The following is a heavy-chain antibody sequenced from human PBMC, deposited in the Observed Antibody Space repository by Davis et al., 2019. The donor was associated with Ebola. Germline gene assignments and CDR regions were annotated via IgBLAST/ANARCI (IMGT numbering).Heavy chain of an antibody. J-gene: IGHJ4*02. D-gene: IGHD6-13*01. CDR3: TRGFRAAAGR. CDR1: GFTFSSYW. V-gene: IGHV3-7*01. CDR2: IKQDGSEK. Sequence: GESLKISCAASGFTFSSYWMSWVRQAPGKGLAWVANIKQDGSEKYYVDSVKGRFTISRDNAKNSLYLQMNSLRAEDTAVYYCTRGFRAAAGRWGQGTLVTVSS.